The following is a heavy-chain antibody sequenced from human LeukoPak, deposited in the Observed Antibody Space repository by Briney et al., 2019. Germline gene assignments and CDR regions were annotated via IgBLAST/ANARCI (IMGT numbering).Heavy chain of an antibody. V-gene: IGHV3-21*01. CDR2: ISSSSSYI. J-gene: IGHJ6*02. CDR1: GFTFSSYS. Sequence: PGGSLRLSCAASGFTFSSYSMNWVRQAPGKGLEWVSSISSSSSYIYYADSVKGRFTISRDNARNSLYLQMNSLRAEDTAVYYCARAEGRNPHTHGNTVTTPSPYYYYYGMDVWGQGTTVTVSS. CDR3: ARAEGRNPHTHGNTVTTPSPYYYYYGMDV. D-gene: IGHD4-11*01.